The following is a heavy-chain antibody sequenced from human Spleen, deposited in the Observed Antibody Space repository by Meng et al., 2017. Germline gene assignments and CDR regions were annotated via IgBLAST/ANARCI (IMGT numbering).Heavy chain of an antibody. CDR3: SGHVDY. J-gene: IGHJ4*01. CDR1: GFTFGDSP. CDR2: IRTKGFGETT. V-gene: IGHV3-49*03. Sequence: GESLKISCTASGFTFGDSPMSWFRQAPGKGLEWVGFIRTKGFGETTEGAASVKGRITFSRDDSNSIAYLQMNSLKTADTAVYYCSGHVDYWGHGTLVTVSS.